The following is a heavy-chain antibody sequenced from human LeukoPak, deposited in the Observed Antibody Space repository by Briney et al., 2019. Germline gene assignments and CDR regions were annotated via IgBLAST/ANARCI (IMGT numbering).Heavy chain of an antibody. CDR2: IDPSDSYT. V-gene: IGHV5-10-1*01. Sequence: GESLKISCKGSGYSFTSYWISWVCQMPGKGLEWMGRIDPSDSYTNYSPSFQGHVTISIDKSITTAYLQWSSLKASDTAMYYCARQVDVGNSYGFHFYGLDVWGQGATVTVSS. CDR1: GYSFTSYW. D-gene: IGHD5-18*01. J-gene: IGHJ6*02. CDR3: ARQVDVGNSYGFHFYGLDV.